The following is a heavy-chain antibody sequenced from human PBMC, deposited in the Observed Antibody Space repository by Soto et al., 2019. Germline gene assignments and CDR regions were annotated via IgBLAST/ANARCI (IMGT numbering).Heavy chain of an antibody. CDR1: GGSISSGDYY. J-gene: IGHJ1*01. D-gene: IGHD3-22*01. V-gene: IGHV4-30-4*01. Sequence: SETLFLTCTVSGGSISSGDYYWSWIRQAPGKGLEWIGHIYYTERTYYNPSLKSRVTMSVDTSKNQFSLKLSSVTAADTAVYYCASSYFYDNSASYFEYFQHWGQGTLVTVSS. CDR3: ASSYFYDNSASYFEYFQH. CDR2: IYYTERT.